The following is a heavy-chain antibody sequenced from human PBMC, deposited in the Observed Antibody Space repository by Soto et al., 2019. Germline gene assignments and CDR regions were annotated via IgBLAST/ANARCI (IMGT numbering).Heavy chain of an antibody. CDR2: INVGNGNT. J-gene: IGHJ4*02. V-gene: IGHV1-3*01. CDR1: GYTFTSYA. D-gene: IGHD3-16*02. CDR3: ARGEGVDYYLWGSYRPPPWYFDY. Sequence: GASVKVSCKASGYTFTSYAMHWVRQAPGQRLEWMGWINVGNGNTKYSQKFHDRVTIIRDTSADTAYMEVSSLRSDDTAVYYCARGEGVDYYLWGSYRPPPWYFDYWGQGTLVTVS.